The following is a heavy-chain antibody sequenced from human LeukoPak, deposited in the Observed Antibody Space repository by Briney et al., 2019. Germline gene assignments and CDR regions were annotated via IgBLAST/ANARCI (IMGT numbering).Heavy chain of an antibody. Sequence: PGGSLRLSCAASGFTVSSNFMSWVRQAPGKGLEWVSVIYSGGSTYYADSVKGRFTISRDNSKNTLYLQMNSLRVEDTAVYCSALGLVTDYWGQGTLVTVSS. CDR2: IYSGGST. D-gene: IGHD3-9*01. J-gene: IGHJ4*02. V-gene: IGHV3-66*01. CDR3: ALGLVTDY. CDR1: GFTVSSNF.